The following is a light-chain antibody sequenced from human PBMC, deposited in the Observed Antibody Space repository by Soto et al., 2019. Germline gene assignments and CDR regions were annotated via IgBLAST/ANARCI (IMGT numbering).Light chain of an antibody. Sequence: QSVLTQPRSVSGSPGQSVTISCAGTGNDIGRYDFVSWYQQHPGKAPNLMIYDVTERPSGVPDRFSGSKSGSTASLTISRLQAEDEADYYCCSYAGTDTFVIFGGGTKVTVL. V-gene: IGLV2-11*01. CDR3: CSYAGTDTFVI. CDR1: GNDIGRYDF. J-gene: IGLJ2*01. CDR2: DVT.